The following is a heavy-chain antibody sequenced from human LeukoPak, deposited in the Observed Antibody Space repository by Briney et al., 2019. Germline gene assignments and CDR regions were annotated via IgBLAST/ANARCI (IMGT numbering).Heavy chain of an antibody. D-gene: IGHD6-19*01. CDR2: MYAGGTT. J-gene: IGHJ5*02. V-gene: IGHV3-53*01. CDR1: GVIVSRNF. CDR3: ARGSGSGWPLDR. Sequence: GGSVRLSCAASGVIVSRNFMSWVRQAPGKGLQWVAIMYAGGTTDYSESVRGRFYISRDTSNNTLSLQMNSLRAEDTAVYYCARGSGSGWPLDRWGQGTLVTV.